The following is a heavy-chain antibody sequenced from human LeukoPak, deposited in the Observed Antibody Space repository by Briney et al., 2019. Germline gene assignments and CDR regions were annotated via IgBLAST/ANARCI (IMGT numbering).Heavy chain of an antibody. Sequence: GSLSLSCAASGFTFSNYAIHWVRPAPGKGLEWVADISSDGSNKYYADSVKGRFSISRDNSKNTQYLQMSSLRVEDTAVYYCARGGHSTNWYYYFDYWGQGTLVTVSS. CDR1: GFTFSNYA. CDR2: ISSDGSNK. CDR3: ARGGHSTNWYYYFDY. V-gene: IGHV3-30-3*01. J-gene: IGHJ4*02. D-gene: IGHD6-13*01.